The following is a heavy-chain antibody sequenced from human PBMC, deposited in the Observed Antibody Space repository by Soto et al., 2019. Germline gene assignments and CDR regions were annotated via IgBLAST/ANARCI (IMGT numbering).Heavy chain of an antibody. CDR2: IYSGGST. CDR1: GFTVSSNY. D-gene: IGHD2-8*01. V-gene: IGHV3-53*02. CDR3: AREGPRMALRY. J-gene: IGHJ4*02. Sequence: EVQLVETGGGLIEPGGSLRLSCAASGFTVSSNYMSWVRQAPGKGLEWVSVIYSGGSTYYADSVKGRFTISRDNSKNTLYLQMNSLRAEDTAVYYCAREGPRMALRYWGQGTLVTVSS.